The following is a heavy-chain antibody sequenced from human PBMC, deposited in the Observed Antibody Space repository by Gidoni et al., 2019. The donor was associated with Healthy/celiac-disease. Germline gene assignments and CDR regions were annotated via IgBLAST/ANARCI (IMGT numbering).Heavy chain of an antibody. CDR2: ISSSSSYI. J-gene: IGHJ4*02. CDR3: AREELLGDY. V-gene: IGHV3-21*01. D-gene: IGHD1-7*01. Sequence: EVQLVESGGGLVKPGGSMRLCCAASGFNFSSYSMNWVRQAPGKGLECVSSISSSSSYIYYADSVKGRFTISRDNAKNSLYLQMNSLRAEDTAVYYCAREELLGDYWGQGTLVTVSS. CDR1: GFNFSSYS.